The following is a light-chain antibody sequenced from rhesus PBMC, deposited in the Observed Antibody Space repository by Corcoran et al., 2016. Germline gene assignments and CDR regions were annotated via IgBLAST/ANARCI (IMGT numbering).Light chain of an antibody. Sequence: DIQMTQSPSSLSASVGDRVTITCRASQTISSWLAWYQQKPGKAPDLLIYKASNLQSGVPSRFSGSGAGTDFTLTISSLQSEDFATYYCQQYSSSPCSFGQGTKVEIK. V-gene: IGKV1-22*01. CDR2: KAS. J-gene: IGKJ2*01. CDR1: QTISSW. CDR3: QQYSSSPCS.